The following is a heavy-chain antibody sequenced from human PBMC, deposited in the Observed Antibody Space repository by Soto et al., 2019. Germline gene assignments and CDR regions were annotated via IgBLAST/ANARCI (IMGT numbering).Heavy chain of an antibody. D-gene: IGHD2-15*01. CDR1: GGSISSGDYY. CDR3: ARDQGIGMDV. J-gene: IGHJ6*02. CDR2: IYYSGST. Sequence: PSETLSHTCTFSGGSISSGDYYLSWIRQPPGKGLEWIGYIYYSGSTNYNPSLKSRVTISVDTSKNQFSLKLSSVTAADTAVYYCARDQGIGMDVWGQGTTVTVSS. V-gene: IGHV4-61*08.